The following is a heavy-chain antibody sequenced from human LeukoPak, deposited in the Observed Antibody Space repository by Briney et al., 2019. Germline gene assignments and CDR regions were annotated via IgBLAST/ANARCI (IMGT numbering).Heavy chain of an antibody. CDR3: ARGVGVYYDSSGYDYFDY. V-gene: IGHV4-61*05. D-gene: IGHD3-22*01. CDR1: GGSISSRSYY. Sequence: SETLSLTCTVSGGSISSRSYYWGWIRQPPGKGLEWIGYIYYSGSTNYNPSLKSRVTISVDTSKNQFSLKLSSVTAADTAVYYCARGVGVYYDSSGYDYFDYWGQGTLVTVSS. CDR2: IYYSGST. J-gene: IGHJ4*02.